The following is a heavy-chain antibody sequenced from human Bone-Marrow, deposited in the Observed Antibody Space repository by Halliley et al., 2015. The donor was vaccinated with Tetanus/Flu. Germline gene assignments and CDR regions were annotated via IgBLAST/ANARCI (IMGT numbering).Heavy chain of an antibody. J-gene: IGHJ4*02. CDR2: INRGGST. CDR1: GGPFSGHY. CDR3: ARDPFCLGVRCISGFSYF. D-gene: IGHD3-10*01. V-gene: IGHV4-34*01. Sequence: TLSLTCAVSGGPFSGHYWNWIRQSPGKGLEWIGEINRGGSTTYNPSLKSRVTMSVDTSKNQFSLKLTSVTAADTAVYYCARDPFCLGVRCISGFSYFWGQGTLVTVSS.